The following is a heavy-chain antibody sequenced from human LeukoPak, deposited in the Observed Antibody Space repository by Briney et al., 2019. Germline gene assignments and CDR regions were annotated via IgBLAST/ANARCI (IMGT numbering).Heavy chain of an antibody. CDR1: GGSFSGYY. CDR2: INHSGST. J-gene: IGHJ2*01. Sequence: SETLSLTCAVYGGSFSGYYWSWIRQPPGKGLEWIGEINHSGSTNYNPSLKSRVTISVDTSKNQFSLKLSSVTAADTAVYYCARETDYYGSGSSDYWYFDLWGRGTLVTVSS. CDR3: ARETDYYGSGSSDYWYFDL. V-gene: IGHV4-34*01. D-gene: IGHD3-10*01.